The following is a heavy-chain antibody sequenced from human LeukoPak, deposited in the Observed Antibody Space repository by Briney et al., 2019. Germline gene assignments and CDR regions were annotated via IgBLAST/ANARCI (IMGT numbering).Heavy chain of an antibody. Sequence: GGSLRLSCAASGFTFSSYSMNCVRQAPGKGLEWVSSISSSSSYIYYADSVKGRFTISRDNAKNSLYLQMNSLRAEDTAVYYCARNRNDYGDYVYDYWGQGTLVTVSS. CDR2: ISSSSSYI. D-gene: IGHD4-17*01. CDR3: ARNRNDYGDYVYDY. J-gene: IGHJ4*02. V-gene: IGHV3-21*01. CDR1: GFTFSSYS.